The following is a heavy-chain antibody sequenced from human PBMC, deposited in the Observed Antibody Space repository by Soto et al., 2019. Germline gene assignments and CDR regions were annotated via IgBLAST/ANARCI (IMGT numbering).Heavy chain of an antibody. D-gene: IGHD2-15*01. J-gene: IGHJ3*02. Sequence: QVQMVQSGAGVKKPGASVKVSCRASGYSFTSYDVNWVRQATGQGLEWMGWMNPNSGNTACAQKFQGRVTMTRDTPISTAYMELSGLRSEDTAVYYCARYPYTSYCSDGSCSYDAFDIWGQGTVVTVSS. CDR1: GYSFTSYD. V-gene: IGHV1-8*01. CDR2: MNPNSGNT. CDR3: ARYPYTSYCSDGSCSYDAFDI.